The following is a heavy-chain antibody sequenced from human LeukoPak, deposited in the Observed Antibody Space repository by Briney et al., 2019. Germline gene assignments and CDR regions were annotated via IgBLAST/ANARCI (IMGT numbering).Heavy chain of an antibody. Sequence: GGSLRLSCTVSGFTFSGYWMSWVRQAPGKGLEWVANIRDDGGLKNYVDSVKGRFTISRDNAKNSVSLQMNSLRAEDTAVYYCARLQRRSGYEYYGMDVWGQGTTVIVSS. CDR2: IRDDGGLK. D-gene: IGHD3-3*01. CDR3: ARLQRRSGYEYYGMDV. J-gene: IGHJ6*02. V-gene: IGHV3-7*01. CDR1: GFTFSGYW.